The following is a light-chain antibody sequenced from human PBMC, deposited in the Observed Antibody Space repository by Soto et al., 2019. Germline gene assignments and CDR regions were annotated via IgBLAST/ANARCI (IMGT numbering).Light chain of an antibody. J-gene: IGLJ1*01. Sequence: QSALTQPPSASGSPGQSVTISCTGTSSDVGGYNYVSWYQQHPGKAPKLMIYEVSERPSGVPDRFSGSKSSNTASLTVSGLQAEDGADYYCSSYAGSNNFVFGTGTKVTVL. CDR1: SSDVGGYNY. CDR2: EVS. CDR3: SSYAGSNNFV. V-gene: IGLV2-8*01.